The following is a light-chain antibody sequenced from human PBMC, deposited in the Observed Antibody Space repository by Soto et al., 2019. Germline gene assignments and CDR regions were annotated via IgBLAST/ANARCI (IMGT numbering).Light chain of an antibody. V-gene: IGKV1-39*01. Sequence: DIQMTQSPSSLSASVGDRVTITCRASQSISSYLNWYQQKPGKAPKLLIYAASSLQSGVPSRFSGSGPGTDFTLTISSLQPEDFATYYCQQSYSTPRTFGHGTKVDIK. CDR1: QSISSY. CDR3: QQSYSTPRT. J-gene: IGKJ1*01. CDR2: AAS.